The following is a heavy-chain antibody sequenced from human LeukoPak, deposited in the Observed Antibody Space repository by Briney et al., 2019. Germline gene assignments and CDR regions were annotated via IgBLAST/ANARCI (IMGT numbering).Heavy chain of an antibody. Sequence: GGSLRLSCAASGFTISTYSMNWVRQAPGKGLEEVSSISSSSTYIYYADSVKGRFTISRDNAKNSLYLQMNSLRAEDTAVYYCARDRLGDYSEDYWGQGTLVTVSS. V-gene: IGHV3-21*01. CDR3: ARDRLGDYSEDY. CDR2: ISSSSTYI. J-gene: IGHJ4*02. CDR1: GFTISTYS. D-gene: IGHD4-17*01.